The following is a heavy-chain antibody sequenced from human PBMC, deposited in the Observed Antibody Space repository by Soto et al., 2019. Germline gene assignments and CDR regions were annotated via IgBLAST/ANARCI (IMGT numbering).Heavy chain of an antibody. Sequence: EVHLVESGGGLVQPGGSLRLSCAACGFTFSSYSMYWVRQAPGKGLEWVSYISSSSSTIYYADSVKSRFTISGDNAKNSLSLQMNRLRAEDTAVYYCVRDLNYGLFDYWGQGTLVTISS. D-gene: IGHD4-17*01. J-gene: IGHJ4*02. CDR2: ISSSSSTI. V-gene: IGHV3-48*01. CDR3: VRDLNYGLFDY. CDR1: GFTFSSYS.